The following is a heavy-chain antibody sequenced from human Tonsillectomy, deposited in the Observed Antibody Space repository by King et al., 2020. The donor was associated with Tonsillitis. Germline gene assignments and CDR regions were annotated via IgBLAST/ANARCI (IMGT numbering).Heavy chain of an antibody. V-gene: IGHV3-7*03. J-gene: IGHJ4*02. CDR2: IKQDGSEK. CDR3: ASLPEYAAENY. Sequence: VQLVESGGRLVQPGGSLRLSCAASGFAFTTYCMSWVRQAPGKGLEWVANIKQDGSEKYYADSVKGRFTISRDNAKNSLFLQMNSLRAEDTAVYYCASLPEYAAENYWGQGTLVTVSS. CDR1: GFAFTTYC. D-gene: IGHD2-2*01.